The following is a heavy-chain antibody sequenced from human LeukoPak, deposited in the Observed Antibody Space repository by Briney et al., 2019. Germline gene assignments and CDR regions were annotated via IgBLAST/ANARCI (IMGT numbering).Heavy chain of an antibody. CDR3: AKGHYSGSSTYYFDY. Sequence: PGGSLRLSSAASGFAFSSYAMSWVRQAPGKGLEWVSGISESGGSTYYAGSVKGRLTISRDNSKNTLYLQMNSLRVEDTAVYYCAKGHYSGSSTYYFDYWGQGTLVTVSS. J-gene: IGHJ4*02. V-gene: IGHV3-23*01. CDR1: GFAFSSYA. CDR2: ISESGGST. D-gene: IGHD1-26*01.